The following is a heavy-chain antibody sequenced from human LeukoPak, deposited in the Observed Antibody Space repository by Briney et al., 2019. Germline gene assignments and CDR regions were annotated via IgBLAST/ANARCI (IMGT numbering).Heavy chain of an antibody. D-gene: IGHD3-10*01. Sequence: ASVKVSCKASGYTFTSSVISWVRQAPGQGLDWMGWISAYNGNTNYAQKLQGRVTMTTDTSTSTAYMELRSLRSDDTAVYYCARSGYYGSGSYHNWFDPWGQGTLVTVSS. CDR1: GYTFTSSV. J-gene: IGHJ5*02. V-gene: IGHV1-18*04. CDR3: ARSGYYGSGSYHNWFDP. CDR2: ISAYNGNT.